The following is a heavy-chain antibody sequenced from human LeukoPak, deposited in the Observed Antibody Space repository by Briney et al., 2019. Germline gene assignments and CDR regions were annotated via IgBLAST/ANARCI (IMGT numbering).Heavy chain of an antibody. D-gene: IGHD3-10*01. V-gene: IGHV4-39*07. CDR1: GASVSGSPYY. CDR3: ARDRLWSGGGWFDP. CDR2: IYYSGAT. Sequence: SETLSLTCTVSGASVSGSPYYWGWIRQPPGEGLEWIGSIYYSGATYYNPSLKSRVTISVDTSKNQFSLKLSSVTAADTAIYYCARDRLWSGGGWFDPWGQGTLVTVSS. J-gene: IGHJ5*02.